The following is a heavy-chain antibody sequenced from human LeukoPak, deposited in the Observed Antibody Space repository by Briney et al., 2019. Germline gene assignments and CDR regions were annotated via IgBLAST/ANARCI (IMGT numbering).Heavy chain of an antibody. CDR2: ISYDGTNE. Sequence: GGTLRLSCAASGVTFSSSTIHWGRQAQRTGQGRVAVISYDGTNEYYADSVKGRFTVSRDNSKNTLYLQMNSLRPEDTTVHYCARDRSTVDTGGLDSWGQGTLVTVSS. V-gene: IGHV3-30-3*01. J-gene: IGHJ4*02. CDR1: GVTFSSST. D-gene: IGHD4-23*01. CDR3: ARDRSTVDTGGLDS.